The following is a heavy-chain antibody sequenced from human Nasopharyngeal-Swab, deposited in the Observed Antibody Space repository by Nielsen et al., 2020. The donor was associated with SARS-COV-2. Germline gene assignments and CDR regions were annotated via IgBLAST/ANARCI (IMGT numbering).Heavy chain of an antibody. V-gene: IGHV4-34*01. J-gene: IGHJ3*01. CDR3: ARGGRWQMIVIVAIPRVIRAFDV. CDR2: INHSGST. Sequence: LETLSLTCAVYGGSSSGYYWTWIRQSPGKGLEWIGEINHSGSTNYNPSLKSRVTISVDTSKNQFSLKLTSVTAADTAVYYCARGGRWQMIVIVAIPRVIRAFDVWGQGTMVTVSS. D-gene: IGHD2/OR15-2a*01. CDR1: GGSSSGYY.